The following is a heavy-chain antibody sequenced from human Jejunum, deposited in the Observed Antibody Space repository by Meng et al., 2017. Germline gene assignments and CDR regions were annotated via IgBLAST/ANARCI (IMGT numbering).Heavy chain of an antibody. Sequence: VQLVESGGGLEKPGGSLRLSCEASGLTFSDYAMSWVRQAPGKGLEWVSVIRGSGSPSYYADSVKGRFTISRDNSKNTLYLQMSSLTADDTAVYFCAKTLGVVARDLDCWGQGTLVTVSS. V-gene: IGHV3-23*04. CDR1: GLTFSDYA. J-gene: IGHJ4*02. CDR2: IRGSGSPS. CDR3: AKTLGVVARDLDC. D-gene: IGHD2-15*01.